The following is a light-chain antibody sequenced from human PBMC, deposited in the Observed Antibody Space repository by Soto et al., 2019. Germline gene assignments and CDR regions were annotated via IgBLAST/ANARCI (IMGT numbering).Light chain of an antibody. Sequence: DIVLTQSPGTLSLSPGERATLSCRASQSVNSNYLAWYQQKPGQAPRLLIYGASNRATGIPDRFSGSGSVTDFTLTISRLEPEDFAVYYCQQYGSSGTFGQGTKVDIK. V-gene: IGKV3-20*01. CDR1: QSVNSNY. CDR3: QQYGSSGT. CDR2: GAS. J-gene: IGKJ1*01.